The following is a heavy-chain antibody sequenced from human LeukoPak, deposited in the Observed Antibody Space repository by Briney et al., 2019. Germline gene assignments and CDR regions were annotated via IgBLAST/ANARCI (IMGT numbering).Heavy chain of an antibody. CDR1: GFTVSNNY. CDR3: ARDGSGGYRNRGIFDI. V-gene: IGHV3-53*01. CDR2: LYSGGGT. Sequence: GGSLRLSCAASGFTVSNNYINWVRQAPGKGLEWVSVLYSGGGTYYADSVKGRFTISSDNSKNTLYPQMNNLRAEDTAVYYCARDGSGGYRNRGIFDIWGQGTVVTVSS. D-gene: IGHD5-18*01. J-gene: IGHJ3*02.